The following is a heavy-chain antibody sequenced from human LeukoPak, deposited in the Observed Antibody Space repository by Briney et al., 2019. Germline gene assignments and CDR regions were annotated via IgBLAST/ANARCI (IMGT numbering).Heavy chain of an antibody. J-gene: IGHJ6*02. D-gene: IGHD2-2*02. V-gene: IGHV3-23*01. CDR1: GFTFSSFA. CDR3: AKAVSCSSTSCYRSYGMDV. Sequence: GGSLRLSCAASGFTFSSFAMNWVRQAPGEGLEGVSGISGSGGSTHYTDSVKGRFTISRDNSKNTLYLQMNSLRAEDTAVYYCAKAVSCSSTSCYRSYGMDVWGQGTTVTVSS. CDR2: ISGSGGST.